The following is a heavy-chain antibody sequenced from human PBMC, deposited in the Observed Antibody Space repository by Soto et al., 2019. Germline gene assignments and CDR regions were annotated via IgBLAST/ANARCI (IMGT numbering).Heavy chain of an antibody. V-gene: IGHV3-74*01. D-gene: IGHD2-15*01. CDR1: GFAFSSEW. Sequence: GESLKISCAASGFAFSSEWMHWVRQAPGKGLVWVSRIDPYDTGITYADSVKGRFTISRDNAKNTLYLQMNSLRAEDTAVYYCTSDTFGARDSWGQGTLVTVSS. CDR3: TSDTFGARDS. CDR2: IDPYDTGI. J-gene: IGHJ4*02.